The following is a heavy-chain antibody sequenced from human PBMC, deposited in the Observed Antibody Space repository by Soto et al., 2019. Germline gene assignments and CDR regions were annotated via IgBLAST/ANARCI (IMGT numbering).Heavy chain of an antibody. CDR3: AREVTVFGVIIPTPMDV. V-gene: IGHV3-48*03. D-gene: IGHD3-3*01. J-gene: IGHJ6*02. Sequence: XGSLRLSCAAAGFTFSGYEMNWVRQAPGKGLEWISYISGSGTTIYYADSVKGRFTISRDNAKKSLYLQMNSLRAEDTAVYYCAREVTVFGVIIPTPMDVWGQGPTVTVSS. CDR1: GFTFSGYE. CDR2: ISGSGTTI.